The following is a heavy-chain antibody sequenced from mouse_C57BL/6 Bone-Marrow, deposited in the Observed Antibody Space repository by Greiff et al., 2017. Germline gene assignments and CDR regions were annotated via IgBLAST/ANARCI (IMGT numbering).Heavy chain of an antibody. CDR2: IYIGNGYT. D-gene: IGHD1-1*01. CDR3: ARRGTTVEGYFDV. CDR1: GYTFTSYG. J-gene: IGHJ1*03. Sequence: EVKLVESGAELVRPGSSVQMSCKTSGYTFTSYGINWVKQRPGQGLELIGYIYIGNGYTEYNEKFKGKATLTSDTSSSTAYMQLSSLTSEDSAIYFCARRGTTVEGYFDVWGTGATVTVAS. V-gene: IGHV1-58*01.